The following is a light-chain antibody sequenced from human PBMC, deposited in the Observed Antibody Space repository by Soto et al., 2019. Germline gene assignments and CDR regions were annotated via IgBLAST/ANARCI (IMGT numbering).Light chain of an antibody. V-gene: IGKV3-15*01. CDR2: GAS. Sequence: EIVLTQSPGTLSLSPGERATLSCRASQSVSSGLAWYQQKPGQAPRLLIFGASTRATGIPARFSGSGSGTEFTLTISSLQSEDFAVYYCQQYSNWPPWTFGQGTKVDIK. J-gene: IGKJ1*01. CDR3: QQYSNWPPWT. CDR1: QSVSSG.